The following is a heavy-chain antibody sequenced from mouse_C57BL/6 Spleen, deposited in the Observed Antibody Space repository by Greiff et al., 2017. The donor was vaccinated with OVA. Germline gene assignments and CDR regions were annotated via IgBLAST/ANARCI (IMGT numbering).Heavy chain of an antibody. Sequence: VQLQQSGPGLVQPSQSLSITCTVSGFSLTSYGVHWVRQSPGTGLEWLGVIWSGGSTDYNAAFMSSLRITKDNSKSQVFFKMNSLQADDTAIYYCAKEGGYGLWYFDVWGTGTTVTVSS. D-gene: IGHD2-2*01. CDR3: AKEGGYGLWYFDV. J-gene: IGHJ1*03. V-gene: IGHV2-5*01. CDR2: IWSGGST. CDR1: GFSLTSYG.